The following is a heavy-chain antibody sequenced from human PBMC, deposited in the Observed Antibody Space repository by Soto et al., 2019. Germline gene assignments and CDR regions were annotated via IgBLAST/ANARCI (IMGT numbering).Heavy chain of an antibody. CDR2: IYYSGST. V-gene: IGHV4-39*01. CDR1: GGSISSSSYY. J-gene: IGHJ4*02. Sequence: SETLSLTCTVSGGSISSSSYYWGWIRQPPGKGLEWIGSIYYSGSTYYNPSLKSRVTISVDTSKNQFSLKLSSVTAADTAVYYCARLLPAYFDYWGQGTLVTVSS. CDR3: ARLLPAYFDY.